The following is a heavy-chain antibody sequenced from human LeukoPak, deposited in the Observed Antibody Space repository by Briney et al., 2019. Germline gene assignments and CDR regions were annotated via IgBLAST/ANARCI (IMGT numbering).Heavy chain of an antibody. Sequence: ASVKVSCKASGGTFSSYTISWVRQAPGQGLEWMGRIIPILGIANYAQKFQGRVTITADKSTSTAYMELSSLGSEDTAVYYCARGPSLGYFDYWGQGTLVTVSS. J-gene: IGHJ4*02. V-gene: IGHV1-69*02. CDR1: GGTFSSYT. CDR2: IIPILGIA. CDR3: ARGPSLGYFDY.